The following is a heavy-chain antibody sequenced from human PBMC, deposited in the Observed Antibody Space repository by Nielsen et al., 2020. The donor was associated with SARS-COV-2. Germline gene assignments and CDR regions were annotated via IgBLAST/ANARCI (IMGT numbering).Heavy chain of an antibody. J-gene: IGHJ6*02. CDR1: GYTFTSYA. CDR3: ARVHFEGGGYDARQGLYGMDV. D-gene: IGHD5-12*01. CDR2: INAGNGNT. Sequence: ASVKVSCKASGYTFTSYAMHWVRQAPGQRLEWMGWINAGNGNTKYSQKFQGRVTITRDTSASTAYMELSSLRSEDTAVYYCARVHFEGGGYDARQGLYGMDVWGQGTTVTVSS. V-gene: IGHV1-3*01.